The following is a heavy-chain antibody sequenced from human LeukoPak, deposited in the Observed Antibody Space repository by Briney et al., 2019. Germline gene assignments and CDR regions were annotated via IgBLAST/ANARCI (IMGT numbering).Heavy chain of an antibody. CDR2: ISWNSGSI. D-gene: IGHD1-26*01. J-gene: IGHJ4*02. Sequence: GGSLRLSCAASGFTFDDYAMHWVRQAPGKGLEWVSGISWNSGSIGYADSVKGRFTISRDNAKNSLYLQMNSLGAEDTALYYCAKGGSGSFYYFDYWGQGTLVTVSS. CDR3: AKGGSGSFYYFDY. CDR1: GFTFDDYA. V-gene: IGHV3-9*01.